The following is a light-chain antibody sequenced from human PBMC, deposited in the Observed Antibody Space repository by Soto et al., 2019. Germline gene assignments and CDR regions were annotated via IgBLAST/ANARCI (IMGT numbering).Light chain of an antibody. CDR2: EVS. CDR3: RSYTSSSTYV. Sequence: QSVLTQPASVSGSPGQSITISFTGTSIDVGGYNYVSWYQQHPGKAPKLMIYEVSNRPSGVSNRFSGSKSGNTASLTISGLQAEDEADYYWRSYTSSSTYVFGTGTKDTVL. J-gene: IGLJ1*01. CDR1: SIDVGGYNY. V-gene: IGLV2-14*01.